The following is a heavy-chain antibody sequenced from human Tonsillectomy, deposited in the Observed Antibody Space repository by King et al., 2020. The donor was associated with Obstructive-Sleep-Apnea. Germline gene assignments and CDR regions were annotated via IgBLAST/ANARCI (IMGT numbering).Heavy chain of an antibody. J-gene: IGHJ4*02. CDR1: GFTVSSNY. Sequence: VQLVESGGGLVQPGGSLRLSGAASGFTVSSNYMNWVRQPPGKGLEWVSVIYSGGSTYYTYSVKGSFTIFRDNSKNTLYLQMNSLRAEDTAVYYCARGSGDFDYWGQGTLVTVSS. CDR3: ARGSGDFDY. V-gene: IGHV3-66*01. CDR2: IYSGGST. D-gene: IGHD7-27*01.